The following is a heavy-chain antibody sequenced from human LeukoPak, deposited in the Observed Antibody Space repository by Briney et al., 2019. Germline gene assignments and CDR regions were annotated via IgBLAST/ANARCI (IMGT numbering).Heavy chain of an antibody. D-gene: IGHD2-15*01. CDR3: ARFRIVVVVAATAHFDY. CDR2: LYHSGST. J-gene: IGHJ4*02. Sequence: SETLSLTCTVSGYSISNAYYWGWIRQPPGKGLEWIGSLYHSGSTYYNPSLKSRVTTSVDTSKNRFSLKLTSVTAADTAVYYCARFRIVVVVAATAHFDYWGQGTLVTVSS. V-gene: IGHV4-38-2*02. CDR1: GYSISNAYY.